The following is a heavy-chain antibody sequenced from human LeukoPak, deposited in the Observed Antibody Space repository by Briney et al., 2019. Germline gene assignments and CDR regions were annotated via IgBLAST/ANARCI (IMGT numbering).Heavy chain of an antibody. J-gene: IGHJ4*02. Sequence: PGGSLTLSCAASGFTFSSYAMRWVRQAPGKGLEWVSAISGSGGSTYYADSVKGRFTISRDNSKNTPYLQMNSLRAEDTAVYYCARTDSGSYDFDYWGQGTLVTVSS. V-gene: IGHV3-23*01. D-gene: IGHD1-26*01. CDR1: GFTFSSYA. CDR2: ISGSGGST. CDR3: ARTDSGSYDFDY.